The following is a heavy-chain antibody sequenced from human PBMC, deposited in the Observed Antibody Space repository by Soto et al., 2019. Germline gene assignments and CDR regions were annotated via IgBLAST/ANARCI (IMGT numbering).Heavy chain of an antibody. V-gene: IGHV4-4*02. CDR2: IYHSGST. CDR3: ARDGMVRSNWFDP. J-gene: IGHJ5*02. Sequence: SETLSLTCAVSGGSISSSNWWSWVRQPPGKGLEWIGEIYHSGSTNYNPSLKSRVTISVDKSKNQFSLKLSSVTAADTAVYYCARDGMVRSNWFDPWGQGTLVTVSS. CDR1: GGSISSSNW. D-gene: IGHD3-10*01.